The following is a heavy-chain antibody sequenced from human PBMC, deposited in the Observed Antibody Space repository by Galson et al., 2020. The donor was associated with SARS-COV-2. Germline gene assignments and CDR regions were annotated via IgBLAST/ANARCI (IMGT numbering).Heavy chain of an antibody. CDR2: IYYSGST. Sequence: SQTLSLTCTVSGGSISSGGYYWSWIRQHPGKGLEWIGYIYYSGSTYYNPSLKSRVTISVDTSKNQFSLKLSSVTAADTAVYYCARVKVSSGWYYFDYWGQGTLVTVSS. CDR1: GGSISSGGYY. V-gene: IGHV4-31*03. D-gene: IGHD6-19*01. J-gene: IGHJ4*02. CDR3: ARVKVSSGWYYFDY.